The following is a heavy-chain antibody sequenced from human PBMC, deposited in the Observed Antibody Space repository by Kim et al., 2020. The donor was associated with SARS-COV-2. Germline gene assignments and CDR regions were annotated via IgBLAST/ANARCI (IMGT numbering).Heavy chain of an antibody. V-gene: IGHV1-69*10. CDR3: ARVNAALGYGMVV. Sequence: SVKVSCKASGGTFGTDGISWVRQAPGQGLECLGRIIPALGVAKNAEKFQGRVTITADKSTSTAYMELSSLGSEDTAIYYCARVNAALGYGMVVWGLGTT. CDR2: IIPALGVA. J-gene: IGHJ6*02. D-gene: IGHD3-3*02. CDR1: GGTFGTDG.